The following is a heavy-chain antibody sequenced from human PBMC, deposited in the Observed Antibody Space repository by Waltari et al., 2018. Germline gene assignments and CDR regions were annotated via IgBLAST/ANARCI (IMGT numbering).Heavy chain of an antibody. D-gene: IGHD1-1*01. CDR3: AKAHHLGNDYYYGMDV. V-gene: IGHV3-23*01. CDR2: ISGSGGST. CDR1: GFTFSSYA. Sequence: EVQLLESGGGLVQPGGSLRLSCAASGFTFSSYAMSWVRQAPGKGLEWVSAISGSGGSTYYADSVKGRFTISRDNSKNTRYLQMNSLRAEDTAVYYCAKAHHLGNDYYYGMDVWGQGTTVTVSS. J-gene: IGHJ6*02.